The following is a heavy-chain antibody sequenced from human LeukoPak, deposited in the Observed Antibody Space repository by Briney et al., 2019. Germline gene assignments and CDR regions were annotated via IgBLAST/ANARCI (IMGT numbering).Heavy chain of an antibody. CDR2: IIPIFGTA. CDR3: ANGDYPHPYYYGMDV. D-gene: IGHD4-17*01. CDR1: GGTFSSYA. J-gene: IGHJ6*02. V-gene: IGHV1-69*13. Sequence: WASVKVSCKASGGTFSSYAISWVRQAPGQGLEWMGGIIPIFGTANYAQKFQGRVTITADESTSTAYMELSSLRSKDTAVYYCANGDYPHPYYYGMDVWGQGTTVTVS.